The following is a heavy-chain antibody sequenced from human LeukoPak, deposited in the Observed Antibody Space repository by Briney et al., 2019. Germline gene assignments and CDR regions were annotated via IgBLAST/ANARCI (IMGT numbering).Heavy chain of an antibody. J-gene: IGHJ4*02. CDR2: IRSKAYGGTT. CDR1: GFTFGDYA. Sequence: GGSLRLSCTASGFTFGDYAMSWVRQTPGKGLEWVGFIRSKAYGGTTQYAASVKGRFTISRDDSKSIAYLQMSSLKTEDTAVYYCTRVRSGNDFDYWGQGTLVTVSS. D-gene: IGHD3-10*01. V-gene: IGHV3-49*04. CDR3: TRVRSGNDFDY.